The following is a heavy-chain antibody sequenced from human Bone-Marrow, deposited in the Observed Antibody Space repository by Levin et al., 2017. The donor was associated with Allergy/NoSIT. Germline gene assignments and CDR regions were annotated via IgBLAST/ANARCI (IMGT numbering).Heavy chain of an antibody. D-gene: IGHD4-17*01. CDR3: AKENPGDYENGGINWYFDL. Sequence: GGSLRLSCAASGFTYAMSWVRQAPGKGLEWVSAISGSGGSTYYADSVKGRFTISRDNSKNTLYLQMNSLRAEDTAVYYCAKENPGDYENGGINWYFDLWGRGTLVTVSS. CDR2: ISGSGGST. CDR1: GFTYA. V-gene: IGHV3-23*01. J-gene: IGHJ2*01.